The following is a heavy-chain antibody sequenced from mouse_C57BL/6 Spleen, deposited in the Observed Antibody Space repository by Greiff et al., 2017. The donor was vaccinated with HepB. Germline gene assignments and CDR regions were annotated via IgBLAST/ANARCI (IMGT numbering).Heavy chain of an antibody. Sequence: QVQLQQSGAELVKPGASVKMSCKASGYTFTSYWITWVKQRPGQGLEWIGDIYPGSGSTNYNEKFKSKATLTVDTSSSTAYMQLSSLTSEDSAVYYCARFLYDYDGYYYAMDYWGQGTSVTVSS. J-gene: IGHJ4*01. D-gene: IGHD2-4*01. CDR2: IYPGSGST. V-gene: IGHV1-55*01. CDR3: ARFLYDYDGYYYAMDY. CDR1: GYTFTSYW.